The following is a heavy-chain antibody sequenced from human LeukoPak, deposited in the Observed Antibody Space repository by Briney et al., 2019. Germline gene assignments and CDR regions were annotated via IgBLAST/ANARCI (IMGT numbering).Heavy chain of an antibody. V-gene: IGHV1-18*01. CDR1: GYTFTSYG. J-gene: IGHJ4*02. CDR2: ISAYNGNT. Sequence: ASVKVSCKASGYTFTSYGISWVRQAPGQGLEWMGWISAYNGNTNYAQKLRGRVTMTRNTSISTAYMELSSLRSEDTAVYYCVTRIAAAGTSAWDYFDYWGQGTLVTVSS. CDR3: VTRIAAAGTSAWDYFDY. D-gene: IGHD6-13*01.